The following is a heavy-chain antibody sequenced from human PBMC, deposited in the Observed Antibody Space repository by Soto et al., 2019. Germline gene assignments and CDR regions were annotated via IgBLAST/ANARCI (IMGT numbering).Heavy chain of an antibody. Sequence: QVQLQESGPGLVKPSQTLSLTCTVSGVSISSGGYYWSWIRQHPGKGLEWLGYIDYSGSTSYNPSLKSRVTISVDTSKNQFSLKLSSVTAADTAVYYCASTDPSTVWGRYRYWYLDLWGRGTLVTVSS. V-gene: IGHV4-31*03. CDR2: IDYSGST. D-gene: IGHD3-16*02. CDR1: GVSISSGGYY. J-gene: IGHJ2*01. CDR3: ASTDPSTVWGRYRYWYLDL.